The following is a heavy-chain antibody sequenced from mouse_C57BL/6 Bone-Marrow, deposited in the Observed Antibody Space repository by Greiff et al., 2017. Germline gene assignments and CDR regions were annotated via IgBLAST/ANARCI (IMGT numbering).Heavy chain of an antibody. CDR2: IDPSDSET. Sequence: VKLQQPGAELVRPGSSVKLSCKASGYTFTSYWMHWVKQRPIQGLEWIGNIDPSDSETHYNQKFKDKATLTVDKSSSTAYMQLSSLTSEDSAVYYCARFARYYYYAMGYWGQGASVTVSS. CDR1: GYTFTSYW. J-gene: IGHJ4*01. V-gene: IGHV1-52*01. CDR3: ARFARYYYYAMGY.